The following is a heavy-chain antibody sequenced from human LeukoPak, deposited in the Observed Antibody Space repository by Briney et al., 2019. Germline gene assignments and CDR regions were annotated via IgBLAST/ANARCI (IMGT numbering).Heavy chain of an antibody. CDR2: ISSNGGST. D-gene: IGHD5-12*01. CDR3: VKGEGSGYYWFDP. V-gene: IGHV3-64D*09. J-gene: IGHJ5*02. Sequence: GGSLRLSCSASGFTFSSYAMHWVRQAPGKGLEYVSAISSNGGSTYYADSVKGRFTISSDNSKNTLYLQMSSLRAEDTAVYYCVKGEGSGYYWFDPWGQGTLVTVSS. CDR1: GFTFSSYA.